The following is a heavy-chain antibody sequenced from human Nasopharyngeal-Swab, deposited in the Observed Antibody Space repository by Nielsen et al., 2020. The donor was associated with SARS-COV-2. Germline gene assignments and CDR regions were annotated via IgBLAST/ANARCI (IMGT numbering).Heavy chain of an antibody. CDR3: ARGHYYGSGSYYSPSLYYGMDV. D-gene: IGHD3-10*01. V-gene: IGHV6-1*01. CDR2: TYYRSKWYN. Sequence: IRQSPSRGLEWLGRTYYRSKWYNDYAVSVKSRITINPDTSKNQFSLQLNSVTPEDTAVYYCARGHYYGSGSYYSPSLYYGMDVWGQGTTVTVSS. J-gene: IGHJ6*02.